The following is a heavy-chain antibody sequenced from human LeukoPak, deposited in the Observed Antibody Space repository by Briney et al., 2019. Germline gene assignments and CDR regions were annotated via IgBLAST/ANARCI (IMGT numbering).Heavy chain of an antibody. J-gene: IGHJ4*02. CDR1: GYTFTSYG. Sequence: ASVKVSCKASGYTFTSYGISWARQAPGQGLKWMGWISAYNGNTNYAQKLQGRVTMTTDTSTSTAYMELRSLRSDDTAVYYCARGEEDFWSGYFDYWGQGTLVTVSS. CDR2: ISAYNGNT. V-gene: IGHV1-18*01. D-gene: IGHD3-3*01. CDR3: ARGEEDFWSGYFDY.